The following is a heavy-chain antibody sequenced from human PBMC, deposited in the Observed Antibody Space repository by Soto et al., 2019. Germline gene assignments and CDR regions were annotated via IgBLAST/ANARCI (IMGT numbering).Heavy chain of an antibody. CDR1: GDSVSSGSYY. Sequence: SETLSLTCTVSGDSVSSGSYYWSWIRQPPGKGLEWIGYIYYSGSTNYNPSLKSRVTISVDTSKNQFSLKLSSVTAADTAVYYCAREGRWELRFDYWGQGTLVTVSS. D-gene: IGHD1-26*01. CDR3: AREGRWELRFDY. CDR2: IYYSGST. J-gene: IGHJ4*02. V-gene: IGHV4-61*01.